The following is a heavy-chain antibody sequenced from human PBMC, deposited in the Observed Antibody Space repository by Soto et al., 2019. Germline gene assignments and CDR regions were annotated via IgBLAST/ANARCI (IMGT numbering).Heavy chain of an antibody. Sequence: QVQLQESGPGLVKPSETLSLTCTVSGGSISSYYWSWIRQPPGKGLEWIGYIYYSGSTNYNPSLKSRVTISVDTSKNQFSLKLSSVTAADTAVYYCARQWEYSSSWYVGAFDYWGQGTLVTVSS. V-gene: IGHV4-59*08. D-gene: IGHD6-13*01. CDR2: IYYSGST. J-gene: IGHJ4*02. CDR1: GGSISSYY. CDR3: ARQWEYSSSWYVGAFDY.